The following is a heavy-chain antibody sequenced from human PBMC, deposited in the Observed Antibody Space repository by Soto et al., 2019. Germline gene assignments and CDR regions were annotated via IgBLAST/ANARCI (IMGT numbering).Heavy chain of an antibody. CDR2: ITASSGTI. Sequence: GGSLRLSCAASWFTFSAYSMNWSRQSPGKGLEWISYITASSGTIFYADSVKGRFTISRDNAKNSLYLQMNSLRDEDTAVYYCARDNGMAGSFDPWGQGTLRTVSS. J-gene: IGHJ5*02. CDR3: ARDNGMAGSFDP. CDR1: WFTFSAYS. V-gene: IGHV3-48*02.